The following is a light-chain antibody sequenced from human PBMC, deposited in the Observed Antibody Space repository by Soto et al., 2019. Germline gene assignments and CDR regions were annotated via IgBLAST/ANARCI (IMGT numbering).Light chain of an antibody. CDR1: QNIDNW. CDR2: DAF. Sequence: DIQMTQSPPTLSASVGDKVTISCRATQNIDNWLAWYQQKPGKAPNLLIYDAFVLENGVPSWFSGSGSGTEFTLTISRLQPEDFATYYCQQYSRLWTFGQGTKVEIK. V-gene: IGKV1-5*01. CDR3: QQYSRLWT. J-gene: IGKJ1*01.